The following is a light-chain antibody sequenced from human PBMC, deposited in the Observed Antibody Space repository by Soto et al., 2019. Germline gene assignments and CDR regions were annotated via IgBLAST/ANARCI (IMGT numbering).Light chain of an antibody. CDR1: QSVSSNY. CDR2: GTS. J-gene: IGKJ1*01. V-gene: IGKV3-20*01. Sequence: ESVLTQYPGTLSLSPGEIATLSCRASQSVSSNYLAWYQQKPGQAPRLLIYGTSIRATGIPDRFSGSGSGTDFTLTISRLEAEDFAVYYCQQYGSSPQKTFGQGTKVEIK. CDR3: QQYGSSPQKT.